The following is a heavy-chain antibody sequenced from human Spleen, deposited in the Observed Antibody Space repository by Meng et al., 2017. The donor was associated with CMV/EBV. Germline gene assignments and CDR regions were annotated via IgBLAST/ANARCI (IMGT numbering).Heavy chain of an antibody. V-gene: IGHV1-2*02. D-gene: IGHD3-16*01. CDR1: QCTFTNYH. J-gene: IGHJ6*02. CDR2: INPGFSGT. Sequence: SQCTFTNYHLHWVRQAPGQGLEWMGWINPGFSGTNYAQRFQGRVTMTSDTSISTAYMELSSLRSDDTAIYYCAREDNAPGAFRGLDVWGQGTTVTVSS. CDR3: AREDNAPGAFRGLDV.